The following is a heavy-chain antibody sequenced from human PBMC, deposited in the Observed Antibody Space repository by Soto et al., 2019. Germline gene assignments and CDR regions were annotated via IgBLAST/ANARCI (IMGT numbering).Heavy chain of an antibody. D-gene: IGHD2-8*02. CDR2: ILVDGRT. Sequence: PGGSLRLSCAASGFICSSYDMSWVRQAPGKGLEWVSTILVDGRTFYVDSVKGRFTIPRDSSQNTVYLQMNSLTAGDTALYYCAKATATGGGAFDICGRGTMVTVSS. J-gene: IGHJ3*02. CDR3: AKATATGGGAFDI. CDR1: GFICSSYD. V-gene: IGHV3-23*01.